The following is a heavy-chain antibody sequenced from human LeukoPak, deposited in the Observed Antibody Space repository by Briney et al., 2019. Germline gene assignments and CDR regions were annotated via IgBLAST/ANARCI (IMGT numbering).Heavy chain of an antibody. D-gene: IGHD3-10*01. CDR2: INHSGST. V-gene: IGHV4-34*01. CDR1: GGSFSGYY. Sequence: PSETLSLTCAVYGGSFSGYYWSWIRQPPGKGLEWIGEINHSGSTNYNPSLKSRVTISVDTSKNQFSLKLSSVTAADTAVYYCARGPLLMAYWSQGTLVTVSS. CDR3: ARGPLLMAY. J-gene: IGHJ4*02.